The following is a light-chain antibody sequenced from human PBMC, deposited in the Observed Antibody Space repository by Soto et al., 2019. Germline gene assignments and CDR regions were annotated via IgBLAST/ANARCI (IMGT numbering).Light chain of an antibody. J-gene: IGKJ4*01. V-gene: IGKV3-11*01. CDR2: DAS. CDR1: QSVSKY. CDR3: QQRANWPST. Sequence: EIVLTQSPATLSLSPGERATLSCRASQSVSKYLAWYQQKPGQAPRLLIYDASNRATGIPARFSGSGSGTDFTLTISILEPEDFAIYYCQQRANWPSTFGGGNKVEIK.